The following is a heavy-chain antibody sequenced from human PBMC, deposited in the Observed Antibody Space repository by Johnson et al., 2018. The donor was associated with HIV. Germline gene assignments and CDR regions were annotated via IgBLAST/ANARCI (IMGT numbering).Heavy chain of an antibody. J-gene: IGHJ3*02. Sequence: VQLVESGGGVVQPGRSLRLSCAASGFTFGSYALHWVRQAPGKGLEWVANIKQDGSEKYNVDSVKGRFIISRDNAKNSLYLQMNSLRAEDTAVYYCARAVDILAGPDALDIWGQGTLVTVSS. CDR3: ARAVDILAGPDALDI. CDR2: IKQDGSEK. V-gene: IGHV3-7*04. D-gene: IGHD3-9*01. CDR1: GFTFGSYA.